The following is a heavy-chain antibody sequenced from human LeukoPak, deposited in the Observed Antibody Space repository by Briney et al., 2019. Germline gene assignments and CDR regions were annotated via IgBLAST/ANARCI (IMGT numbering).Heavy chain of an antibody. CDR1: GFTFSIYW. CDR3: VAGDWGARDSFDL. Sequence: GGSLILSCAASGFTFSIYWMSSVLQAPGEGLEWGANIKQEGSQKYYVDSVKGRFTISRVNAKNAFFLQMSSLRGEDTSVYYCVAGDWGARDSFDLWGRGTMVTVSS. V-gene: IGHV3-7*01. J-gene: IGHJ3*01. D-gene: IGHD2-21*02. CDR2: IKQEGSQK.